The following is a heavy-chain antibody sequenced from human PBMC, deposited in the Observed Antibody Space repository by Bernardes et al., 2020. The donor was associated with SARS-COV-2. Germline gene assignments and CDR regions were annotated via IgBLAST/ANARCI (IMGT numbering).Heavy chain of an antibody. CDR3: ARGILNRYAFGDY. D-gene: IGHD2-8*01. J-gene: IGHJ4*02. V-gene: IGHV3-74*01. Sequence: GGSLRLSFAASGFTFSSYWMHWVRQAPGKGLVWVARINGDGGSMSYADSVKGRFTISRDNAKNTLYLQLNSLRVEDTATYYCARGILNRYAFGDYRGQGTLVTVSS. CDR1: GFTFSSYW. CDR2: INGDGGSM.